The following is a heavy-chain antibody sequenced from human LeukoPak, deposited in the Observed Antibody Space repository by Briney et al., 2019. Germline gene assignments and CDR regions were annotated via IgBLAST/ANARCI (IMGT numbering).Heavy chain of an antibody. CDR1: GFTLSNRW. CDR3: ARDPFDL. CDR2: LKRGGSDK. J-gene: IGHJ5*02. Sequence: SGGSLRLSCEASGFTLSNRWMTWVRQAPGKGLEWVATLKRGGSDKFYVDSVRGRFTISGDNAKNSLFLEMNSLRAEDTAVYYCARDPFDLWGQGTLVTVSS. V-gene: IGHV3-7*01.